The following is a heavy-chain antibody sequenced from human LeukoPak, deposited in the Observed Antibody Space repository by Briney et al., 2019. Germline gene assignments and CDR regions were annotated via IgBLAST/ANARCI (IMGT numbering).Heavy chain of an antibody. CDR2: IYYSGST. CDR3: ARAPPDIVVVPAAIGRGKTLRYYYYMDV. CDR1: GGSISSHY. V-gene: IGHV4-59*11. D-gene: IGHD2-2*01. J-gene: IGHJ6*03. Sequence: SETLSLTCTVSGGSISSHYWSWIRQPPGKGLEWIGYIYYSGSTNYNPSLKSRVTITVDTSKNQFSLKLSSVTAADTAVYYCARAPPDIVVVPAAIGRGKTLRYYYYMDVWGKGTTVTVSS.